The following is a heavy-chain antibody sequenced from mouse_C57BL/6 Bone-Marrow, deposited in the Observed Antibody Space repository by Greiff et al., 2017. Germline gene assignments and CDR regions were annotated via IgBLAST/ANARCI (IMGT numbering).Heavy chain of an antibody. CDR3: ARRRITTVVATD. J-gene: IGHJ3*01. D-gene: IGHD1-1*01. V-gene: IGHV5-17*01. Sequence: EVKVVESGGGLVKPGGSLKLSCAASGFTFSDYGMHWVRQAPEKGLEWVAYISSGSSTIYYADTVKGRFTISRDNAKNTLFLQMTSLRSEDTAMYYCARRRITTVVATDWGQGTLVTVSA. CDR1: GFTFSDYG. CDR2: ISSGSSTI.